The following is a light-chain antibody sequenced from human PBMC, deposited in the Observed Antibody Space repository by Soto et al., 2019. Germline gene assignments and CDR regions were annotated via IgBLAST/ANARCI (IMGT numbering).Light chain of an antibody. Sequence: SYELTQPPSVSVAPGKTARITCGGTNIGSKSVHWYQQKPGQAPVLVIYYDSDRPSGIPERFSGSNSGNTATLTISRVEAGDEADYYCQVWDSSSDHWGRVFGGGTKLTVL. CDR2: YDS. V-gene: IGLV3-21*04. CDR1: NIGSKS. CDR3: QVWDSSSDHWGRV. J-gene: IGLJ2*01.